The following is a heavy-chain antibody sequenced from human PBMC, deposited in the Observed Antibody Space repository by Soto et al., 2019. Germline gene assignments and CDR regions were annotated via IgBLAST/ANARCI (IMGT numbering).Heavy chain of an antibody. CDR3: ARVFTYDYGDYKRFVP. V-gene: IGHV4-4*02. CDR1: GGSISSSNW. CDR2: IYHSGST. J-gene: IGHJ5*02. D-gene: IGHD4-17*01. Sequence: ASETLSLTCAVSGGSISSSNWWSWVRQPPGKGLEWIGEIYHSGSTNYNPSLKSRVTISVDKSKNQFSLKLSSVTAADTAVYYCARVFTYDYGDYKRFVPWGQGTLVTVSS.